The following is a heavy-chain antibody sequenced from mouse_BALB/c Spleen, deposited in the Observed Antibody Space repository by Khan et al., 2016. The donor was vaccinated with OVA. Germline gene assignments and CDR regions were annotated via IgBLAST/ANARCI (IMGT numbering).Heavy chain of an antibody. Sequence: VQLQQSGPGLVAPSQSLSITCTVSGFSLSSYGVNWVRQPPGKGLEWLGVIWGDGSTNYHSALTSRLSIRKDNSKSQVFLKLNSLQSDDTATYYCAKWGDLYAMDYWGQGTSVTVSS. CDR3: AKWGDLYAMDY. V-gene: IGHV2-3*01. J-gene: IGHJ4*01. CDR2: IWGDGST. CDR1: GFSLSSYG.